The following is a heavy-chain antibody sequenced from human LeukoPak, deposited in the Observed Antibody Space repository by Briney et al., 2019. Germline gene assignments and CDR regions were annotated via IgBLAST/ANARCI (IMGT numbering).Heavy chain of an antibody. J-gene: IGHJ4*02. D-gene: IGHD6-19*01. Sequence: GASLKISSKGSGYRYIDYWIGWGRRLPGKGVEWMGIIYGGDSETRYSPSLQGQVTISADKSINTAYLQWSSLKASDTAMYYCARTTTYSSGWYGAYWGQGTLVTVSS. CDR2: IYGGDSET. CDR1: GYRYIDYW. V-gene: IGHV5-51*01. CDR3: ARTTTYSSGWYGAY.